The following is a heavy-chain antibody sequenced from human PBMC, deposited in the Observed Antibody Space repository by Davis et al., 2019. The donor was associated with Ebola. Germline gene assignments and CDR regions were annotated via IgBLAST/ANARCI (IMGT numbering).Heavy chain of an antibody. Sequence: ASVKVSCKASGGTFSSYAISWVRQAPGQGLEWMGWISAYNGNTNYAQKLQGRVTMTTDTSTSTAYMELRSLRSDDTAVYYCARLITMVRGGWFDPWDQGTLVTVSS. CDR2: ISAYNGNT. J-gene: IGHJ5*02. D-gene: IGHD3-10*01. CDR3: ARLITMVRGGWFDP. V-gene: IGHV1-18*01. CDR1: GGTFSSYA.